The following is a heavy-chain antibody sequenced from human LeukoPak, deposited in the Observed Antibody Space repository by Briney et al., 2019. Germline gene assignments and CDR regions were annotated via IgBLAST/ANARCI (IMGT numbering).Heavy chain of an antibody. V-gene: IGHV3-7*01. CDR2: MRQDGSDK. CDR1: GFTFSNHI. CDR3: ARGHYDILL. D-gene: IGHD3-9*01. J-gene: IGHJ4*02. Sequence: GGSLRLSCAASGFTFSNHIISWVRQAPGKGLEWVANMRQDGSDKYYVDFVKGRFTISRDNAKNSLLRAEDTAVYYCARGHYDILLWGQGTLVTVSS.